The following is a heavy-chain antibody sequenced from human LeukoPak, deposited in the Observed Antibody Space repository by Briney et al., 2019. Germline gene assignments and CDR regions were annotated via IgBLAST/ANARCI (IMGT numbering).Heavy chain of an antibody. Sequence: PSETLPLTCAVYGGSFSGYYWNWIRQPPGKGLEWIGEINHSGSTNYNSSLKSRVTMSVDTSKNQFSLKLTSVTAADTAVYYCARGKKQWLVYDYWGQGTLVTVSS. CDR3: ARGKKQWLVYDY. J-gene: IGHJ4*02. D-gene: IGHD6-19*01. CDR1: GGSFSGYY. CDR2: INHSGST. V-gene: IGHV4-34*01.